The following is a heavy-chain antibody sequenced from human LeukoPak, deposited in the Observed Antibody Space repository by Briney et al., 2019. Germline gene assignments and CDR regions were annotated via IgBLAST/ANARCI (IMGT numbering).Heavy chain of an antibody. CDR2: ISGSGGST. D-gene: IGHD3-22*01. V-gene: IGHV3-23*01. Sequence: GGSLRLSCAASGFTFSSYAMSWVRQAPGEGLEWVSAISGSGGSTYYADSVKGRFTISRDNSKNTLYLQMNSLRAEDTAVYYCAKDLELDSSGYYLGFDYWGQGTLVTVSS. CDR1: GFTFSSYA. CDR3: AKDLELDSSGYYLGFDY. J-gene: IGHJ4*02.